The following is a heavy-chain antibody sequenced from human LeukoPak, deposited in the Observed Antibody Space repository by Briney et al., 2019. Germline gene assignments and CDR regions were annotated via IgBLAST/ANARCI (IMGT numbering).Heavy chain of an antibody. V-gene: IGHV1-2*02. Sequence: GASVKVSCKASGYTFTSYYMHWVRQAPGQGLEWMGIINPSGGSTNYAQKFQGRVTMTRDTSISTAYMELSRLRSDDTAVYYCARDIGLYCSSTSCQNWFDPWGQGTLVTVSS. CDR3: ARDIGLYCSSTSCQNWFDP. CDR2: INPSGGST. D-gene: IGHD2-2*01. CDR1: GYTFTSYY. J-gene: IGHJ5*02.